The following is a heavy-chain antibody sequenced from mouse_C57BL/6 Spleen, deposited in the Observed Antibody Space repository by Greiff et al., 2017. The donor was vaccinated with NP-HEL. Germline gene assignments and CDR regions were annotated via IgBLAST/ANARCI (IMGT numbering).Heavy chain of an antibody. CDR2: IRNKANGYTT. D-gene: IGHD4-1*01. V-gene: IGHV7-3*01. Sequence: EVQLVESGGGLVQPGGSLSLSCAASGFTFTDYYMSWVRQPPGKALEWLGFIRNKANGYTTEYSASVKGRFTISRDNSQSILYLQMNALRAEDSATYYCARSKLGRYFDYWGQGTTLTVSS. CDR3: ARSKLGRYFDY. J-gene: IGHJ2*01. CDR1: GFTFTDYY.